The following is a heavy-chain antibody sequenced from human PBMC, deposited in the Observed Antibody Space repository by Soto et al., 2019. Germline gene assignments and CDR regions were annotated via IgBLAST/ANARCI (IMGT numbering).Heavy chain of an antibody. CDR3: ARTRNWGPDGPGSYSMDV. CDR1: GFTFSSYI. D-gene: IGHD3-10*01. J-gene: IGHJ6*03. V-gene: IGHV3-21*01. Sequence: PGGSLRLSCAASGFTFSSYIMNWVRQAPGKGLEWVSSISSSSSYIHYADSVKGRFTISRDNAKNSLYLQMNSLRAEDTAVYYCARTRNWGPDGPGSYSMDVWGKGTTVTVSS. CDR2: ISSSSSYI.